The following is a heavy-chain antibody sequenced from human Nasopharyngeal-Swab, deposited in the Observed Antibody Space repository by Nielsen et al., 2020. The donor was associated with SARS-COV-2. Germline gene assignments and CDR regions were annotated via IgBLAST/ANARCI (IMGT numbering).Heavy chain of an antibody. J-gene: IGHJ4*02. D-gene: IGHD3-22*01. CDR1: GFTFSSYW. CDR3: AKGALLWESSGSHVFGYLDS. CDR2: IKQDGSEK. Sequence: GESLKISCAASGFTFSSYWMSWVRQAPGKGLEWVANIKQDGSEKYYVDSVKGRFTISRDNAKNSLYLQMNSLRAEDTAVYYCAKGALLWESSGSHVFGYLDSWAQGALVTVSS. V-gene: IGHV3-7*02.